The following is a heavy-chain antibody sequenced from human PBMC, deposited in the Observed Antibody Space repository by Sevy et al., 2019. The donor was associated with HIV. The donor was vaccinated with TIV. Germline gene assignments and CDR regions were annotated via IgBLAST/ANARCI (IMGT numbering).Heavy chain of an antibody. CDR1: GLTFNGHA. CDR3: AKDYMLNLWRGYFDS. J-gene: IGHJ4*02. CDR2: ISGSGETT. V-gene: IGHV3-23*01. Sequence: GGSLRLSCAASGLTFNGHAMSWVRQPPGRGLEWVSAISGSGETTVYADSVRGRFTISRDNSKNTLFLVMNSLRAEDTAVYYCAKDYMLNLWRGYFDSWGQGTLVTVSS. D-gene: IGHD3-3*01.